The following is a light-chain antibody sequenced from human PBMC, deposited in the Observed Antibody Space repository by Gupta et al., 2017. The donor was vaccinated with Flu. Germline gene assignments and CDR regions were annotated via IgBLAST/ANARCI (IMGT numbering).Light chain of an antibody. V-gene: IGKV1-39*01. J-gene: IGKJ2*01. CDR3: QQSYSTPYA. CDR1: QGISSY. CDR2: AAS. Sequence: VQMTQSPSSVSASVGDRVTITCRASQGISSYLNWYQQKPGKAPKLLIYAASSLQSGVPSRFSGSGSGTDFTLTISSLQPEDFATYYCQQSYSTPYAFGQGTKLEIK.